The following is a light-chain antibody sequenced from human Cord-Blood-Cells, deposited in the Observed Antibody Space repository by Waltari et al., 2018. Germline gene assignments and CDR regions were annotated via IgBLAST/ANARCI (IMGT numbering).Light chain of an antibody. CDR3: CSYAGSYTL. J-gene: IGLJ2*01. V-gene: IGLV2-11*01. CDR2: DVS. Sequence: QSALTHPRPVSGSPGQSVTISCTGTSSDVGGYNYVSWYQQHPGKAPKLMIYDVSKRPSGVPDRFSDSKSGNTASLTISGLQAEDEADYYCCSYAGSYTLFGGGTKLTVL. CDR1: SSDVGGYNY.